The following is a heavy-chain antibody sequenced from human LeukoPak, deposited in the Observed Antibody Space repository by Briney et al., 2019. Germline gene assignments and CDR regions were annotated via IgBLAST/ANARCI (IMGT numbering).Heavy chain of an antibody. CDR3: ARGPYSSSWYGNYYYGMDV. V-gene: IGHV1-69*13. D-gene: IGHD6-13*01. J-gene: IGHJ6*04. Sequence: ASVKVSCKASGGTFSSYAISWVRQAPGQGLDWMGGIIPIFGTANYAQKFQGRVTITADESTSTAYMELSSLRSEDTAVYYCARGPYSSSWYGNYYYGMDVWGKGTTVTVSS. CDR2: IIPIFGTA. CDR1: GGTFSSYA.